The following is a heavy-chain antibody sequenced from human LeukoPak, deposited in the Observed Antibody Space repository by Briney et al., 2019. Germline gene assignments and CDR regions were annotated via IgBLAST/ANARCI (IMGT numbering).Heavy chain of an antibody. J-gene: IGHJ6*03. Sequence: GGSLRLSCAASGFTFSSYSMNWVRQAPGKGLEWVSYISSSSSTIYYADSVKGRFTISRDNAKNSLYLQMNSLRAEDTAVYYCARAYSSSPYYYYYYMDVWGKGTTVTVSS. CDR1: GFTFSSYS. D-gene: IGHD6-6*01. CDR2: ISSSSSTI. V-gene: IGHV3-48*04. CDR3: ARAYSSSPYYYYYYMDV.